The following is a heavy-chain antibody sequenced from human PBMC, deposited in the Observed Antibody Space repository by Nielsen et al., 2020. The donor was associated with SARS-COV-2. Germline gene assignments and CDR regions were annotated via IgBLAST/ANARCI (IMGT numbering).Heavy chain of an antibody. J-gene: IGHJ6*02. CDR2: ISYDGSNK. V-gene: IGHV3-30-3*01. Sequence: VRQAPGKGLERGAVISYDGSNKYYADSVKGRFTISRDNSKNTLYLQMNSLRAEDTAVYYCARGPYCSSTSCFHHYYYYGMDVWGQGTTVTVSS. CDR3: ARGPYCSSTSCFHHYYYYGMDV. D-gene: IGHD2-2*01.